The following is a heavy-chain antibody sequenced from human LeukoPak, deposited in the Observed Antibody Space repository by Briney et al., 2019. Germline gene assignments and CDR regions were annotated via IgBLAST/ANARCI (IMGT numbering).Heavy chain of an antibody. CDR2: IRYDGSNK. J-gene: IGHJ4*02. CDR3: AKDQGNWAYFDY. CDR1: GFTFSSYG. D-gene: IGHD3-16*01. V-gene: IGHV3-30*02. Sequence: GGSLRLSCAASGFTFSSYGMHWLRQAPGKGLEWVAFIRYDGSNKYYTDSVKGRFTISRDDSKNTVYLQMNGLRAEDTAVYFCAKDQGNWAYFDYWGEGTLVTVYS.